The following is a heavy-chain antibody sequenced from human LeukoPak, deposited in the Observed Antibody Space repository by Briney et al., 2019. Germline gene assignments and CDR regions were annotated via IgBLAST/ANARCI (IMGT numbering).Heavy chain of an antibody. J-gene: IGHJ4*02. CDR3: VRKDYSDSSGYDY. Sequence: ASVKVSCKASGYTFTGYYMHWVRQAPGQGLEWMGWINPNSGGTNYAQKFQGRVTMTRDTSISTAYMEQSRLRSDDTAVYYCVRKDYSDSSGYDYWGQGNLVTVSS. D-gene: IGHD3-22*01. CDR2: INPNSGGT. CDR1: GYTFTGYY. V-gene: IGHV1-2*02.